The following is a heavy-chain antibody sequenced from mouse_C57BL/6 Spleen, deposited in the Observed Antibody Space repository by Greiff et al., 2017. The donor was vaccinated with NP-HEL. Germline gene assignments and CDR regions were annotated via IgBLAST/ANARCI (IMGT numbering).Heavy chain of an antibody. CDR2: INPNNGGT. CDR3: ARGGNGDVFAY. CDR1: GYTFTDYN. Sequence: EVQLQQSGPELVKPGASVKMSCKASGYTFTDYNMHWVKQSHGKSLEWIGYINPNNGGTSYKQKFKGKATLTVNKSSSTAYMELRSLTSEVSAVEDCARGGNGDVFAYWGQGTLVTVSA. V-gene: IGHV1-22*01. D-gene: IGHD4-1*01. J-gene: IGHJ3*01.